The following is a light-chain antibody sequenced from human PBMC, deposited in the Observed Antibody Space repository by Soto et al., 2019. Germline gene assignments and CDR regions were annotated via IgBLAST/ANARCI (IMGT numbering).Light chain of an antibody. J-gene: IGKJ4*01. CDR3: QQRSNWRVT. V-gene: IGKV3-15*01. CDR1: QSVSSN. Sequence: IVMTQSPATLSVSPGERATLSCRASQSVSSNLAWYQQKPGQAPRLLIYGASTRATGIPARFSGSGSGTEFTLTISSLQSEDFAVYYCQQRSNWRVTFGGGTKVDIK. CDR2: GAS.